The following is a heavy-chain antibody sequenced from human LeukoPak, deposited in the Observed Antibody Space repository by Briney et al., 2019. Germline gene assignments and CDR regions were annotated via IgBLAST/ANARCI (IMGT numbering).Heavy chain of an antibody. V-gene: IGHV3-48*01. J-gene: IGHJ4*02. Sequence: PGGSLRLSCAASGFTVSSNYMSWVRQAPGKGLEWVSYISSSSSTIYYADSVKGRFTISRDDSKNTLSLQMNSLRVEDTAVYYCARDPAWGAFDYWGQGTLVTVSS. CDR1: GFTVSSNY. CDR3: ARDPAWGAFDY. D-gene: IGHD7-27*01. CDR2: ISSSSSTI.